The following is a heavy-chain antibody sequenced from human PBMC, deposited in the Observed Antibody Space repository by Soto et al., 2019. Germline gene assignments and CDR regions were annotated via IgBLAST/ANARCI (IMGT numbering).Heavy chain of an antibody. D-gene: IGHD4-17*01. J-gene: IGHJ4*02. Sequence: QVQLVQSGTEVKKPGTSVKVSCKASGYTFTSHDINWVRQATGQGLEWMGWMNPNSGNTGYAQKFQGRVTMTRNTSISTAYMELSSLRSEDTAVYYCARWDYGVYARFDYWGQGTLVTVSS. CDR1: GYTFTSHD. V-gene: IGHV1-8*01. CDR3: ARWDYGVYARFDY. CDR2: MNPNSGNT.